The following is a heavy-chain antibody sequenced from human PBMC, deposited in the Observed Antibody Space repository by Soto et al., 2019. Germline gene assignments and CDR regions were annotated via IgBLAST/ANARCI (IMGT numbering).Heavy chain of an antibody. Sequence: GGSLRLSCAASGVTFSSYGMHWVRQAPGKGLEWVAVIWYDGSNKYYADSVKGRFTISRDNSKNTLYLQMNSLRAEDTAVYYCARGLDYYGSGSYYISGYYGMDVWGQGTTVTVSS. CDR2: IWYDGSNK. CDR3: ARGLDYYGSGSYYISGYYGMDV. D-gene: IGHD3-10*01. J-gene: IGHJ6*02. V-gene: IGHV3-33*01. CDR1: GVTFSSYG.